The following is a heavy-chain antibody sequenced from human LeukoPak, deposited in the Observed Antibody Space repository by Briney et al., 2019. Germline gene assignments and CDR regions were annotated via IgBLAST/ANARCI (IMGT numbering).Heavy chain of an antibody. Sequence: PSETLSLTCTVSGGSISSSTYYWGWIRQPPGKGLEWIGSIFYSGSTNYNPSLKSRVTISVDTSKRQFSLKMSAVTAADTAVYYCARAVGGDGSGSLWGPGTLVTVSS. J-gene: IGHJ4*02. CDR3: ARAVGGDGSGSL. D-gene: IGHD3-10*01. CDR2: IFYSGST. CDR1: GGSISSSTYY. V-gene: IGHV4-39*07.